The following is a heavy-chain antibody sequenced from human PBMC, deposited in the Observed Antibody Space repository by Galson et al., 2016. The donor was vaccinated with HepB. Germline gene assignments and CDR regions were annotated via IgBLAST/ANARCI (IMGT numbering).Heavy chain of an antibody. Sequence: SLRLSCAASGFTFSNYAMTWVRQAPGKGLEWISTINNNDDSPYYADSVQGRFTISRDKSKNTLFLQMNSLRAEDTAVYYCAKDWSTTTCVQGCLDVWGQGTTVTVSS. CDR3: AKDWSTTTCVQGCLDV. J-gene: IGHJ6*02. CDR1: GFTFSNYA. CDR2: INNNDDSP. D-gene: IGHD3-10*02. V-gene: IGHV3-23*01.